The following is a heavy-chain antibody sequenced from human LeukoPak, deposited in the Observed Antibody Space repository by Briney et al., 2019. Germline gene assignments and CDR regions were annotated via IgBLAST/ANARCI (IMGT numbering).Heavy chain of an antibody. V-gene: IGHV1-24*01. J-gene: IGHJ4*02. Sequence: GASVKVSCKVSGYTLTELSMHWVRQAPGKGLEWMGGFDPEDGETIYAQKFQGRVTMTEDTSTDTAYMELSSLRSEDTAVYYCATGEIVYDFLSGYFSTLSKGPGYWGQGTLVTVSS. CDR1: GYTLTELS. D-gene: IGHD3-3*01. CDR2: FDPEDGET. CDR3: ATGEIVYDFLSGYFSTLSKGPGY.